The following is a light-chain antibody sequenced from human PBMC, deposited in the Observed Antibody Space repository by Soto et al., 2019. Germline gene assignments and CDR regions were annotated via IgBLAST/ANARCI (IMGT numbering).Light chain of an antibody. CDR1: SSDVGDYNY. CDR2: EVS. Sequence: QSALTQPPSASGSPGQSVTISCTGTSSDVGDYNYVSWYQQHPGKAPKLMIYEVSKRPSGVPDRFSGSKSGNTASLTVSGLQAEDEADYYCSSYAGSNNFVFGGGTKLIVL. CDR3: SSYAGSNNFV. V-gene: IGLV2-8*01. J-gene: IGLJ2*01.